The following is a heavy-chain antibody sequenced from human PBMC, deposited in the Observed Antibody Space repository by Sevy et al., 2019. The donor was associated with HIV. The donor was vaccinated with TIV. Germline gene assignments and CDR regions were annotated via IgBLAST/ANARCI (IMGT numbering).Heavy chain of an antibody. D-gene: IGHD6-13*01. CDR3: ARVIAAAGADY. J-gene: IGHJ4*02. CDR1: GFTFSDHY. CDR2: TRNKANSYTT. Sequence: GGSLRLSCAASGFTFSDHYMDWVRQAPGKGLEWVGRTRNKANSYTTEYAASVKGRFTISRDDSKNSLYLQMNSLKTEDTAVYYCARVIAAAGADYWGQGTLVTVSS. V-gene: IGHV3-72*01.